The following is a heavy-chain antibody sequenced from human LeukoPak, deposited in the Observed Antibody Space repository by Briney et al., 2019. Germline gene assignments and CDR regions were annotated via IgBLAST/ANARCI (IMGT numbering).Heavy chain of an antibody. CDR3: IRDFRSADL. CDR2: ISWNSGSI. J-gene: IGHJ5*02. CDR1: GFTFDDYA. Sequence: SLRLSCAASGFTFDDYAMHWVRQAPGKGLEWVSGISWNSGSIGYADSVKGRFTISRDNAKNTVYLEMNSLSVEDTATYYCIRDFRSADLWGQGTLVTVTS. V-gene: IGHV3-9*01.